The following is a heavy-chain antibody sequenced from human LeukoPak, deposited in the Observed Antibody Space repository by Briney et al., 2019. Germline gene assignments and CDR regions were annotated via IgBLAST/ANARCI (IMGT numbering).Heavy chain of an antibody. V-gene: IGHV3-11*01. D-gene: IGHD1-26*01. CDR1: GFTFSDYY. CDR2: ISSSGTTI. CDR3: ARESYDYFDY. Sequence: GGSLRLSCAASGFTFSDYYMTWIRQAPGKGLEWVSYISSSGTTIYYADSVKGRFTIFRDNAKNSLYLQMNSLRAEDTAAYYCARESYDYFDYWGQGTLVTVSA. J-gene: IGHJ4*02.